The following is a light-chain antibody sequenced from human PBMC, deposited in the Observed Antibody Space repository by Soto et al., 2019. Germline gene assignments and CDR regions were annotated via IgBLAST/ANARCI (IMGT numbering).Light chain of an antibody. CDR1: QNINSY. Sequence: DIQMTQSPSSLSASVGDRVTITCRARQNINSYLNWYQQKPGKAPKLLIYAASSLQSGVPSRFSGSGSGTDFALTISSLQTEDFATYYCHQSYSTWTFGQGTKVDIK. CDR3: HQSYSTWT. V-gene: IGKV1-39*01. CDR2: AAS. J-gene: IGKJ1*01.